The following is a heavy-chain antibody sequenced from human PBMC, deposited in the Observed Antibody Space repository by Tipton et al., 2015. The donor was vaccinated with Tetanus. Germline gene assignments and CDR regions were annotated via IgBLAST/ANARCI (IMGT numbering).Heavy chain of an antibody. CDR2: ISWNSGSI. CDR3: AKDGAGPFDY. J-gene: IGHJ4*02. CDR1: GFTFDDYA. V-gene: IGHV3-9*01. Sequence: SLRLSCAASGFTFDDYAMHWVRQAPGKGLEWVSGISWNSGSIGYADSVKGRFTISRDNAKNSLYLQMNSLRAEDTALYYCAKDGAGPFDYWGQGTLVTVSP.